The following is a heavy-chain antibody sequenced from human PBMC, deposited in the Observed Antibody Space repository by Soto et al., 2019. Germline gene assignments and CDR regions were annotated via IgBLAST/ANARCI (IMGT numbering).Heavy chain of an antibody. CDR1: GGTFSSYT. V-gene: IGHV1-69*04. CDR2: IIPILGIA. D-gene: IGHD6-13*01. J-gene: IGHJ4*02. Sequence: SVKVSCKASGGTFSSYTISWVRQAPGQGLEWMGRIIPILGIANYAQKFQGRVTITADKSTSTAYMELSSLRSEDTAVYYCARDRALNSSSWYKTSMASSRWGQGTLVTVSS. CDR3: ARDRALNSSSWYKTSMASSR.